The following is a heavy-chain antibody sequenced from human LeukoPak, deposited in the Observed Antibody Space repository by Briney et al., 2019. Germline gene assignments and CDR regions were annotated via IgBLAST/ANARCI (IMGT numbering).Heavy chain of an antibody. Sequence: GGSLRLSCTASGFSFSSYWMTWVRQAPGKGLEWVANIKGDGSEKYYVDSVKGRFTISRDNAKNSLHLQMNSLRAEDTAVYYCARHPYDSRGYVTWGQGVLVTVSS. CDR3: ARHPYDSRGYVT. CDR1: GFSFSSYW. CDR2: IKGDGSEK. J-gene: IGHJ5*02. D-gene: IGHD3-22*01. V-gene: IGHV3-7*01.